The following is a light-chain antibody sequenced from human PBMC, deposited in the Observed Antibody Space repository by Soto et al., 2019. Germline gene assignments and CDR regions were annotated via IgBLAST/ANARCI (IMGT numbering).Light chain of an antibody. V-gene: IGKV1-12*01. CDR3: QQATIFPLT. J-gene: IGKJ4*01. Sequence: DIQMTQSPSSVSASVGDRVIIICWASQVFSNLLAWYQQKPGKAPKLLIYGASTLQGGVPSRFSGSESGTDFTLTISSLQPEDSATYYCQQATIFPLTFGGGTEVEIK. CDR1: QVFSNL. CDR2: GAS.